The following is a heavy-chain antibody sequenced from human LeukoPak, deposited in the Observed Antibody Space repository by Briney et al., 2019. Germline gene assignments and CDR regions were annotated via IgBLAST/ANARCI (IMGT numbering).Heavy chain of an antibody. CDR3: ARVAQQQLAPAV. Sequence: SETLSLTCTVSSGSISRQYWSRIRRPPGKGLEWIGFIYYSGSTNYNPSLKSRVTISVDTSKNQFSLKLSSVTAADTAVYYCARVAQQQLAPAVWGQGTLVTVSS. CDR2: IYYSGST. CDR1: SGSISRQY. D-gene: IGHD6-13*01. J-gene: IGHJ4*02. V-gene: IGHV4-59*11.